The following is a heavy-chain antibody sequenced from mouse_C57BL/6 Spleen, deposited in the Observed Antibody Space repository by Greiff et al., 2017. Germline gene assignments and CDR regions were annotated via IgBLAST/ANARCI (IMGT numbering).Heavy chain of an antibody. J-gene: IGHJ3*01. Sequence: QVQLQQPGAELVRPGSSVKLSCKASGYTFTSYWMDWVKQRPGQGLEWIGNIYPSDSETHYNQKFKDKATLTVDKSSSTAYMQLSSLTSEDSAVYYCARGGSPPWFAYWGQGTLVTVSA. CDR1: GYTFTSYW. CDR3: ARGGSPPWFAY. D-gene: IGHD1-1*02. CDR2: IYPSDSET. V-gene: IGHV1-61*01.